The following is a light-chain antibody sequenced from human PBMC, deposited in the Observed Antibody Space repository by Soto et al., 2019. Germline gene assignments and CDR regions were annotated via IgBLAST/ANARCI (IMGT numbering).Light chain of an antibody. V-gene: IGKV3-15*01. CDR2: GAS. Sequence: EILMTQSPATLSVSPGERATLSCGASQSVGSGLSWYQQKPGQAPRLLIYGASTRATGIPARFSGSGSGTEFTLTISSLKSEDYAVYYCQQYNDWHPITFGQGTRLEIK. CDR1: QSVGSG. CDR3: QQYNDWHPIT. J-gene: IGKJ5*01.